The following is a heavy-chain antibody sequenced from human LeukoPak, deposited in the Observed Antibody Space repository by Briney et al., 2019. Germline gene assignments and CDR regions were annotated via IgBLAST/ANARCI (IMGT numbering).Heavy chain of an antibody. D-gene: IGHD3-22*01. J-gene: IGHJ3*02. CDR3: ARQMRDYYDSSGYHPDAFDI. Sequence: PSETLSLTCAVSGGSISSGGYSWSWLRQPPGKGLEWIGYIYHSGSTYYNPSLKSRVTISVDRSKNQFSLKLSSVTAADTAVYYCARQMRDYYDSSGYHPDAFDIWGQGTMVTVSS. CDR2: IYHSGST. CDR1: GGSISSGGYS. V-gene: IGHV4-30-2*01.